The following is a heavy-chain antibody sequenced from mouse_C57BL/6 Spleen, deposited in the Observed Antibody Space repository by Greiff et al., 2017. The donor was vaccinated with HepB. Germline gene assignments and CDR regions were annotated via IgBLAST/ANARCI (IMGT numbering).Heavy chain of an antibody. CDR2: IDPSDSYT. Sequence: QVQLQQPVAELVMPGASVKLSCKASGYTFTSYWMHWVKQRPGQGLEWIGEIDPSDSYTNYNQKFKGKSTLTVDKSSSTAYMQLSSLTSEDSAVYYCARGTVPFAYWGQGTLVTVSA. CDR3: ARGTVPFAY. V-gene: IGHV1-69*01. CDR1: GYTFTSYW. D-gene: IGHD1-1*01. J-gene: IGHJ3*01.